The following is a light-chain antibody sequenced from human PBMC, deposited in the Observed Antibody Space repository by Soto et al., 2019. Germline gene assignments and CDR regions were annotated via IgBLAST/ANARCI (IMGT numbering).Light chain of an antibody. CDR1: QSVSSSY. CDR3: QQYGSSPRT. J-gene: IGKJ1*01. V-gene: IGKV3-20*01. Sequence: EIVLTQPPGTLSLSPGERATLSCRASQSVSSSYLAWYQQKPGQAPRPLIYGASSRATGIPDRFSGSGSGTDFTLTISTLEPEDFAVYYCQQYGSSPRTFGQGTKVDI. CDR2: GAS.